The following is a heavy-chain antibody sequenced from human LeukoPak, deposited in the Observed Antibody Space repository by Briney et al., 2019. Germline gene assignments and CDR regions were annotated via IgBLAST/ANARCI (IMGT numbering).Heavy chain of an antibody. V-gene: IGHV3-30-3*01. CDR2: ISYDGTNK. Sequence: PGKSLRLSCAASGFTFSSYAINWVRQAPGKGLEWVAVISYDGTNKNYADSVKGRFTISRDSSKNTVYLQMNSLRAEDTAVYYCARDSHSSSWYSEFDYWGQGTLVTVSS. J-gene: IGHJ4*02. CDR1: GFTFSSYA. CDR3: ARDSHSSSWYSEFDY. D-gene: IGHD6-13*01.